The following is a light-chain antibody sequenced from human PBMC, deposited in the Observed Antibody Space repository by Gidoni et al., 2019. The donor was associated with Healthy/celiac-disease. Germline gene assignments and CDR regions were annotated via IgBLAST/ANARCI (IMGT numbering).Light chain of an antibody. Sequence: DIQMTQSPSTLSASVGDRVTITCRASQSISSWLAWYQQKPGKAPKLLIYKASSLESGVPSRFSGSGSGTEFTLTISSLQPDDFATYYCQQYNSFALTFGGGTKVEIK. CDR1: QSISSW. CDR2: KAS. J-gene: IGKJ4*01. V-gene: IGKV1-5*03. CDR3: QQYNSFALT.